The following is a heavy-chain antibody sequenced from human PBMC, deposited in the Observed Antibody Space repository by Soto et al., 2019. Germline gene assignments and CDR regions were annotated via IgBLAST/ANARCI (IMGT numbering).Heavy chain of an antibody. CDR3: ARAAPLVGATTMYYFDY. CDR2: IIPIFGTA. D-gene: IGHD1-26*01. V-gene: IGHV1-69*01. Sequence: QVQLVQSGAEVKKPGSSWKVSCKASGGTFSSYAISWLRQAPGQGLEGRGGIIPIFGTANYAQKFQGRVTITADESTSTAYMELSSLRSEDTAVYYCARAAPLVGATTMYYFDYWGQGTLVTVSS. CDR1: GGTFSSYA. J-gene: IGHJ4*02.